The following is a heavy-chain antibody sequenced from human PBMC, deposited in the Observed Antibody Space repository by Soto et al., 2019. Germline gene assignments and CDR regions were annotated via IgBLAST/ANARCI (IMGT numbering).Heavy chain of an antibody. CDR1: GFTFNSYS. CDR2: ISSGSGTI. CDR3: ARDSASYSSSSGSYWYFDL. D-gene: IGHD6-6*01. Sequence: EVQLVASGGGLVQPGGSLRLSCAASGFTFNSYSMTWVRQAPGKGLEWVSYISSGSGTIYYADSLKGRFTISRDNAKNSLYLQMTSLRDEDTAVYYCARDSASYSSSSGSYWYFDLWGRGTLVTVSS. V-gene: IGHV3-48*02. J-gene: IGHJ2*01.